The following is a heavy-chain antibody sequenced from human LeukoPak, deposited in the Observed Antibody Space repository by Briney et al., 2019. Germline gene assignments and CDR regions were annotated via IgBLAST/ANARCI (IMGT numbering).Heavy chain of an antibody. CDR3: ARDLFEYSSSPHFDY. Sequence: ASVKVSCKASGYTFTSYGISWVRQAPGRGLEWMGWISAYNGNTNYAQKLQRRVTMTTDTSTSTAYMELRSLRSDDTAVYYYARDLFEYSSSPHFDYWGQGTLVTVSS. CDR1: GYTFTSYG. J-gene: IGHJ4*02. CDR2: ISAYNGNT. D-gene: IGHD6-6*01. V-gene: IGHV1-18*01.